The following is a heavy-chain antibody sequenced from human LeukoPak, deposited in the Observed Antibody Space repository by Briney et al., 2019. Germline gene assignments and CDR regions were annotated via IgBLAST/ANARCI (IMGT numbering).Heavy chain of an antibody. CDR3: ARDPSYASSWYHYMDV. CDR2: ISSSSAKI. Sequence: PGGSLRLSCAASEFTFVRYAMNWVRQAPGKGLEGVSYISSSSAKIDYAESVKGRFTISRDNSKNSLYLQMDSLRAEDTAVYYCARDPSYASSWYHYMDVWGKGTTVTVSS. CDR1: EFTFVRYA. D-gene: IGHD6-13*01. J-gene: IGHJ6*03. V-gene: IGHV3-48*04.